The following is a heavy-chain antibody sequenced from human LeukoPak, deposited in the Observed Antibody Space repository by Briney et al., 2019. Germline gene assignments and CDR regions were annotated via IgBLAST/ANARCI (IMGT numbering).Heavy chain of an antibody. CDR1: GGTFSNYA. D-gene: IGHD3-10*01. CDR2: IIPMFGIA. CDR3: ATEGGRYYESGSAESAFDI. V-gene: IGHV1-69*13. J-gene: IGHJ3*02. Sequence: ASVKVSCKASGGTFSNYAITWVRQAPGQGLEWMGGIIPMFGIAKYAQRFQGRVTIIADESTTTVYMELSSLRSEDTAVYYCATEGGRYYESGSAESAFDIWGRGTMVTVSS.